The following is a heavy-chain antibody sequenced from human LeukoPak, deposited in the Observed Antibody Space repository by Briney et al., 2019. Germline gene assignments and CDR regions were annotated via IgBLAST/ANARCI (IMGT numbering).Heavy chain of an antibody. J-gene: IGHJ4*02. CDR3: ARGRQLGRDFDY. D-gene: IGHD6-13*01. Sequence: PSETLSLTCAVYGGSFSGYYWSWIRQPPGKGLEWIGEINHSGSTNYNPSLKSRVTISVDTSKNQFSLKLSSVTAADTAVYYCARGRQLGRDFDYWGQGTLVTVPS. CDR2: INHSGST. V-gene: IGHV4-34*01. CDR1: GGSFSGYY.